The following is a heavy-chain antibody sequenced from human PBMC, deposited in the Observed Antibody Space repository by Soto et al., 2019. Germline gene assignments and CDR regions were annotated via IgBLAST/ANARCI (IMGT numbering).Heavy chain of an antibody. CDR2: IYYSGST. CDR3: ARVVTAPGIAELDYYY. J-gene: IGHJ4*01. Sequence: PSETLSLTCTVSGGSISSYYWSWIRHPPGKGLEWIGYIYYSGSTNYNPSLKSRVTISVDTSKNQFSLKLSSVTAADTAVYYCARVVTAPGIAELDYYYWGHGILVTVSS. CDR1: GGSISSYY. D-gene: IGHD4-4*01. V-gene: IGHV4-59*01.